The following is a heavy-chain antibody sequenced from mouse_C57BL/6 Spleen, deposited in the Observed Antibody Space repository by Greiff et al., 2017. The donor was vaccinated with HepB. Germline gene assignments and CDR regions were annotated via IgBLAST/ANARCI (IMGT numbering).Heavy chain of an antibody. D-gene: IGHD2-1*01. J-gene: IGHJ4*01. CDR1: GFTFSDYG. CDR2: ISSGSSTI. CDR3: AREGNRYYYAMDY. Sequence: EVKLMESGGGLVKPGGSLKLSCAASGFTFSDYGMHWVRQAPEKGLEWVAYISSGSSTIYYADTVKGRFTISRDNAKNTLFLQMTSLRSEDTAMYYCAREGNRYYYAMDYWGQGTSVTVSS. V-gene: IGHV5-17*01.